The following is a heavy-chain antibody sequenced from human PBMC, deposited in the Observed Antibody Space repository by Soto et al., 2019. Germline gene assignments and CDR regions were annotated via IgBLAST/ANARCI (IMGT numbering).Heavy chain of an antibody. Sequence: ASVKVSCKASGYTFTSYGISWVRQAPGQGLEWMGWISAYNGNTNYAQKLQGRVTMTTDTSTSTAYMELRSLRSDDTAVYYCAIDSPDIVLMGYAMYYYYYGMDVWGQGTTVTVSS. CDR1: GYTFTSYG. CDR2: ISAYNGNT. D-gene: IGHD2-8*01. J-gene: IGHJ6*02. CDR3: AIDSPDIVLMGYAMYYYYYGMDV. V-gene: IGHV1-18*01.